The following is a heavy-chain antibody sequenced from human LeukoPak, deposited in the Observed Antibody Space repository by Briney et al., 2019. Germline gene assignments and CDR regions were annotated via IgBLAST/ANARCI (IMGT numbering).Heavy chain of an antibody. CDR1: GFTFSSYS. CDR2: LTSGSGYK. V-gene: IGHV3-21*01. Sequence: PGGSLRLSCAASGFTFSSYSMDWVRQAPGKGLEWVSSLTSGSGYKFYAQSLKGRFTISRDNAKNSLYLQMDSLGAEDTAVYYCAGESSSHADLDYWGQGTLVTVSS. D-gene: IGHD6-13*01. CDR3: AGESSSHADLDY. J-gene: IGHJ4*02.